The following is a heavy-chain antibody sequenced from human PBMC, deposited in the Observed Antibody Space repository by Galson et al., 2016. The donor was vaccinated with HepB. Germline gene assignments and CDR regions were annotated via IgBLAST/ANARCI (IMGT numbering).Heavy chain of an antibody. Sequence: QSGAEVKKPGESLKISCKASGYSFSSYWIAWVRQMPGKGLEWMGIISPGDSNTRYSPSFQGQVTISADKSITTAYLQWNNLKTSDTAIYYCARELWSTYFTSSGPFDIWGQGTMVTVSS. V-gene: IGHV5-51*01. CDR1: GYSFSSYW. CDR3: ARELWSTYFTSSGPFDI. CDR2: ISPGDSNT. D-gene: IGHD3-3*01. J-gene: IGHJ3*02.